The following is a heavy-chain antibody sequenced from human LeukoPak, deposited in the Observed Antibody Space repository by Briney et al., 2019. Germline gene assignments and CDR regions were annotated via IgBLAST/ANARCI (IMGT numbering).Heavy chain of an antibody. CDR1: GGSISSYY. CDR2: IYNSGST. J-gene: IGHJ6*02. Sequence: SETLSLTCTVSGGSISSYYWSWVRQPPGKGLEWIGYIYNSGSTNNTPSLKSRVSISVDTTKNQSSLKLSSVTAADTAVYYCARLPYCYGMDVWGQGNTVTVSS. V-gene: IGHV4-59*08. CDR3: ARLPYCYGMDV.